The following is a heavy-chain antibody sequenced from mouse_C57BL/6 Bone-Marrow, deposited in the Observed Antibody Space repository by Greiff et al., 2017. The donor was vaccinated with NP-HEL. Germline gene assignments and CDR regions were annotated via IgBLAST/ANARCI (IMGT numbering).Heavy chain of an antibody. J-gene: IGHJ2*01. V-gene: IGHV5-9*01. CDR2: ISGGGGNT. Sequence: EVKLMESGGGLVKPGGSLKLSCAASGFTFSSYTMPWVRQTPEKRLEWVATISGGGGNTYSPDSVKGRFTISRDNAENTLYLRRSCLRSEDTSWYCCARGTLQIDYWGQGTTLTVSS. D-gene: IGHD2-1*01. CDR3: ARGTLQIDY. CDR1: GFTFSSYT.